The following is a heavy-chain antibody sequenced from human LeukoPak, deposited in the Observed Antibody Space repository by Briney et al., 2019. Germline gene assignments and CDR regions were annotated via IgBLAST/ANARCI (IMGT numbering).Heavy chain of an antibody. J-gene: IGHJ2*01. CDR3: AGGWIRSPSHRYFDP. CDR2: VYYSGST. Sequence: SETLSLTCTISGGSIIAYYWNWIRHSPGRGLEWIGYVYYSGSTNYNPSLKSRVSISVDTSKMQASLSLTSVTAADTAVYYCAGGWIRSPSHRYFDPWGRGTLVTVSS. D-gene: IGHD6-19*01. V-gene: IGHV4-59*01. CDR1: GGSIIAYY.